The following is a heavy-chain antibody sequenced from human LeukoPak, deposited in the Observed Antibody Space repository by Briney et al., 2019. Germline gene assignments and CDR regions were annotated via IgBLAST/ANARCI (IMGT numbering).Heavy chain of an antibody. D-gene: IGHD2-2*01. CDR3: ARFNSGCTTSSCYVHY. J-gene: IGHJ4*02. Sequence: SETLSLTSTVSGGSISSQYWTWIRQPPGKGLELIGHIHSSGNTYYSPSLKSRVTMSVDTSKIQFSLSLSFVTAADTAVYYCARFNSGCTTSSCYVHYWGQGILVTVSS. CDR2: IHSSGNT. CDR1: GGSISSQY. V-gene: IGHV4-59*11.